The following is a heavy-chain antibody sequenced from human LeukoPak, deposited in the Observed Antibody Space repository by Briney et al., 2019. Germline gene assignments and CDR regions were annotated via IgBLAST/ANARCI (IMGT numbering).Heavy chain of an antibody. CDR2: IYNTWST. D-gene: IGHD2-2*01. V-gene: IGHV4-39*01. CDR1: GGSIGSGRYY. CDR3: ARNITSVLPAGCFDY. Sequence: PSDTLSLTCSVSGGSIGSGRYYWAWIRQPPGKGLEWIGVIYNTWSTSYNPSLKSRVTMSVDTSKNQFSLRLSSVTAADTAVYYCARNITSVLPAGCFDYWGQGTHVGDSS. J-gene: IGHJ4*02.